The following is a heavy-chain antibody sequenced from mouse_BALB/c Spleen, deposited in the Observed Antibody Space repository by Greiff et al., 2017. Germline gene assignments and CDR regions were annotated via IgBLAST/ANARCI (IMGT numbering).Heavy chain of an antibody. J-gene: IGHJ3*01. D-gene: IGHD2-1*01. V-gene: IGHV5-17*02. CDR1: GFTFSSFG. Sequence: EVKLVESGGGLVQPGGSRKLSCAASGFTFSSFGMHWVRQAPEKGLEWVAYISSGSSTIYYADTVKGRFTISRDNPKNTLFLQMTSLRSEDTAMYYCARSNYGNYVRFAYWGQGTLVTVSA. CDR3: ARSNYGNYVRFAY. CDR2: ISSGSSTI.